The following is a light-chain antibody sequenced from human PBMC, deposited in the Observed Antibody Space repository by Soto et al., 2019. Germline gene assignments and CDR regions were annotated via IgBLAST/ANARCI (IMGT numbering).Light chain of an antibody. J-gene: IGKJ1*01. CDR3: QQYNSYWT. Sequence: DIQMTQSPSTLSASVGDRFTITCRASQSISSWLAWYQQKPGKAPKLLIYDASSLESGVPSRFSGSGSGTEFTLTISSLQPDDFETYYCQQYNSYWTFGQGTKVDI. CDR2: DAS. V-gene: IGKV1-5*01. CDR1: QSISSW.